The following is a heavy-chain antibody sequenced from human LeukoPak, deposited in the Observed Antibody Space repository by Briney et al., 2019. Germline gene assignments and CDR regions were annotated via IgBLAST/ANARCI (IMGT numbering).Heavy chain of an antibody. J-gene: IGHJ5*02. Sequence: PSETLSLTCTVSGGSISSYYWSWIRQPPGKGLEWIGYIYYSGSTYYNPSLKSRVTISVDTSKNQFSLKLSSVTAADTAVYYCARVGVATVVFDPWGQGTLVTVSS. CDR1: GGSISSYY. CDR2: IYYSGST. D-gene: IGHD4-23*01. CDR3: ARVGVATVVFDP. V-gene: IGHV4-59*12.